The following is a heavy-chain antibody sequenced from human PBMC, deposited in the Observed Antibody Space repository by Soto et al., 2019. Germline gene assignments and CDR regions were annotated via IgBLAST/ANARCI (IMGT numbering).Heavy chain of an antibody. CDR1: GFTFSSYG. Sequence: LRLSCAASGFTFSSYGMHWVRRAPGKGLEWVAVIWYDGSNKYYADSVKGRFTISRDNSKNTLYLQMNSLRAEDTAVYYCARENSSPPTGYYYGMDVWGQGTTVTVSS. D-gene: IGHD6-13*01. V-gene: IGHV3-33*01. CDR3: ARENSSPPTGYYYGMDV. CDR2: IWYDGSNK. J-gene: IGHJ6*02.